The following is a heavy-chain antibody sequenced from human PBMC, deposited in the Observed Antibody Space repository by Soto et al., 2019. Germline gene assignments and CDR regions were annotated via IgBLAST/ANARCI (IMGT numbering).Heavy chain of an antibody. CDR1: GCTFSSYS. Sequence: GGSLRLSCAASGCTFSSYSMNWVRQAPGKGLEWVSYISSSSSTIYYADSVKGRFTIFRDNAKNSLYLQMNSLRAEDTAVYYCVSLFFYYYYYMDVWGKGTTVTVSS. CDR2: ISSSSSTI. V-gene: IGHV3-48*01. J-gene: IGHJ6*03. CDR3: VSLFFYYYYYMDV. D-gene: IGHD3-3*01.